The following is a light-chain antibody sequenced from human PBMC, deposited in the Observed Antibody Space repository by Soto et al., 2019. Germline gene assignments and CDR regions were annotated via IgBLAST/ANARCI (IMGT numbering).Light chain of an antibody. J-gene: IGLJ1*01. V-gene: IGLV1-44*01. CDR1: DSNIGPNT. CDR2: NND. CDR3: AACDDSLNAYV. Sequence: QAVVTQPPSASGTPGHRVTISCSGGDSNIGPNTVNWYRQVPGTAPKLLIHNNDQRPSGVPDRISGSKSGTSASLAISGLHSDDEADSYCAACDDSLNAYVFGIGTKGTVL.